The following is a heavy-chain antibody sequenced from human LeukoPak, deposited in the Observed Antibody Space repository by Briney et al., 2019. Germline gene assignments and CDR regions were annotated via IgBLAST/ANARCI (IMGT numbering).Heavy chain of an antibody. V-gene: IGHV4-34*01. CDR3: ARAGSFPDY. J-gene: IGHJ4*02. CDR2: INHSGST. D-gene: IGHD6-19*01. Sequence: SETLSLTCAVYGGSFSGYYWSWIRQPPGKGLEWSGEINHSGSTNYNPSLKRRVTISLDTSKPQFSLKLSSVTAADTAVYYCARAGSFPDYWGQGTLVTVSS. CDR1: GGSFSGYY.